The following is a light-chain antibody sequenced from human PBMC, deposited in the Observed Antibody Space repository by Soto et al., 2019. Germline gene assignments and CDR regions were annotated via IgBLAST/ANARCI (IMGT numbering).Light chain of an antibody. V-gene: IGKV3-15*01. Sequence: EIVXTXXPXTLSVSPGERATLSCRASQSVSRNVAWYQQKPGQAPRLLIHDASTRATGISVRFSGSGSGTEFTLTISSLQSEDFAVYYCQQYNNWLWTFGQGTKVEIK. CDR3: QQYNNWLWT. CDR1: QSVSRN. CDR2: DAS. J-gene: IGKJ1*01.